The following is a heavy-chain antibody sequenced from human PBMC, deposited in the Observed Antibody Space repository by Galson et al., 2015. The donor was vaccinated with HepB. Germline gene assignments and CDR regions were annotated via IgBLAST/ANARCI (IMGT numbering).Heavy chain of an antibody. V-gene: IGHV3-48*02. Sequence: SLRLSCAASGFTFSSYSMNWVRQAPGRGLEWVSYISSSSSTIYYADSVKGRFTISRDNAKNSLYLQMNSLRDEDTAVYYCATTSYSSSWYGGLWGQGTLVTVSS. CDR1: GFTFSSYS. CDR2: ISSSSSTI. CDR3: ATTSYSSSWYGGL. J-gene: IGHJ4*02. D-gene: IGHD6-13*01.